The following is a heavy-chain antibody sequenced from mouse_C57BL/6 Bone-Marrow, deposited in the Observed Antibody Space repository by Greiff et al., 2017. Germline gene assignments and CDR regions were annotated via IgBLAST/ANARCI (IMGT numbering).Heavy chain of an antibody. Sequence: VQLQQSGAELARPGASVKLSCKASGYTFTSYGISWVKQRTGPGLEWIGEIYTRSGNTYYNEKFKGKATLTADKSSSTAYMELRSLTSEDSAVYFCARLYDGYYGAMDYWGQGTSVTVSS. D-gene: IGHD2-3*01. V-gene: IGHV1-81*01. CDR2: IYTRSGNT. CDR1: GYTFTSYG. J-gene: IGHJ4*01. CDR3: ARLYDGYYGAMDY.